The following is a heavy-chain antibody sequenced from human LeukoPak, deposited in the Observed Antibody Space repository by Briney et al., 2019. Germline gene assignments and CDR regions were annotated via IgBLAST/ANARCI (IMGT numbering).Heavy chain of an antibody. Sequence: GGSLRLSCAASGFTFRSYGMHWVRQAPGKGLEWVTFIRYDGSNKYYADSVKGRFTISRDNSKNTLYLQMNSLRAEDTAVYYCAKGILAYCGGDCYSGMDYWGQGTLVTVSS. CDR3: AKGILAYCGGDCYSGMDY. CDR1: GFTFRSYG. CDR2: IRYDGSNK. J-gene: IGHJ4*02. D-gene: IGHD2-21*02. V-gene: IGHV3-30*02.